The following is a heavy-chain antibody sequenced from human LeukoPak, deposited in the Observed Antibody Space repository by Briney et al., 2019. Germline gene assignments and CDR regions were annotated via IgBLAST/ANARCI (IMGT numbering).Heavy chain of an antibody. D-gene: IGHD2-21*02. Sequence: SETLSLTCTVSGGSISSYYWSWIRQPPEKGLEWIGYIYYSGSTNYDPSLKSRLTISVDTSKNQFSLKLSSVTAADTAVYYCATSQGDWLESWGQGTLVTVSS. CDR2: IYYSGST. CDR3: ATSQGDWLES. V-gene: IGHV4-59*01. J-gene: IGHJ4*02. CDR1: GGSISSYY.